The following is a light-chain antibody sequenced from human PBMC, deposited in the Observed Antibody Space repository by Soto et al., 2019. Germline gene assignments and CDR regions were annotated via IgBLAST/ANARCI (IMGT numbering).Light chain of an antibody. CDR2: GAS. CDR3: QQYNNWPRKT. Sequence: EVVLTQSADTLGFPPGGRGXSSCRASQSVSSNLAWYQQKPGQAPRLLIYGASTRATGIPARFSGSGSGTEFTLTISSLQSEDFAVYYCQQYNNWPRKTFGQGTKVDIK. V-gene: IGKV3-15*01. J-gene: IGKJ1*01. CDR1: QSVSSN.